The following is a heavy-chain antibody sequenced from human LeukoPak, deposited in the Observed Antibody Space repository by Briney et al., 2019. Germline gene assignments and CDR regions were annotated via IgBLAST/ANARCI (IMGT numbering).Heavy chain of an antibody. CDR3: ARLHDYGGKNFDL. J-gene: IGHJ2*01. D-gene: IGHD4-23*01. CDR1: GGSISDNY. Sequence: SETLSLTCSVSGGSISDNYWTWIRQPPGKGLEWIGYMYYSGSTDYNPSFKSRVIISVDTSKNQFSLKVSSVTAADTAVYYCARLHDYGGKNFDLWGRGTLVTVSS. CDR2: MYYSGST. V-gene: IGHV4-59*01.